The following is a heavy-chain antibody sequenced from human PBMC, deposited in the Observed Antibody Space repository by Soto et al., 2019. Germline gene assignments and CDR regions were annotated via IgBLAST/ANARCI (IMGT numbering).Heavy chain of an antibody. CDR1: CYTFTGYY. CDR3: ARDYVEEMATTILDY. Sequence: SVEVSCKASCYTFTGYYMHWVRQAPVQGLEWMGWINPNSGGTNYAQKFKGRVTMTRDTSISTAYMELSRLRSDDTAVYYCARDYVEEMATTILDYWGQGTLVTVSS. D-gene: IGHD5-12*01. V-gene: IGHV1-2*02. CDR2: INPNSGGT. J-gene: IGHJ4*02.